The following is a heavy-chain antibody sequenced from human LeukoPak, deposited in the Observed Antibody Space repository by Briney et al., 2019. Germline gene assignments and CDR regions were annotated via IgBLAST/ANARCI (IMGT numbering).Heavy chain of an antibody. CDR1: GYTFTDYY. D-gene: IGHD3-22*01. CDR2: ITPNSGAT. J-gene: IGHJ4*02. V-gene: IGHV1-2*02. CDR3: ARVSRFYYDSSGDFDY. Sequence: GASVKFSCKASGYTFTDYYMHWVRQAPGQGLEWMGWITPNSGATKYAQKFRGRVSMTRDTSINTAYMELSRLRSDDTAIYYCARVSRFYYDSSGDFDYWGQGTLVTVSS.